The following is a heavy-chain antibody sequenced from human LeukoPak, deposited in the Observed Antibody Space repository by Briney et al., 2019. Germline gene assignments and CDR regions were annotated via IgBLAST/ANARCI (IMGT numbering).Heavy chain of an antibody. CDR2: IYYSGST. J-gene: IGHJ4*02. CDR1: GGSISSYY. V-gene: IGHV4-59*08. Sequence: PSETLSLTCTVSGGSISSYYWSWIRQPPGKGLERIGYIYYSGSTNYNPSLESRVTISVDTSKNQFSLKLSSVTAADTAVYYCARYSYGSTGPFDYWGQGILVTVSS. CDR3: ARYSYGSTGPFDY. D-gene: IGHD5-18*01.